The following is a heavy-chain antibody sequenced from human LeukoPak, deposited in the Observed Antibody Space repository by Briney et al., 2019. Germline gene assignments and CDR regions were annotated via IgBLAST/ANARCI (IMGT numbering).Heavy chain of an antibody. D-gene: IGHD3-10*01. Sequence: PSQTLSLTCTVSGGSISSSSYYWGWIRQPPGKGLEWIGSIYHSGSTYYNPSLKSRVTISVDRSKNQFSLKLSSVTAADTAVYYCARAAFIVRGFITMVRGVTVNWFDPWGQGTLVTVSS. CDR2: IYHSGST. CDR1: GGSISSSSYY. CDR3: ARAAFIVRGFITMVRGVTVNWFDP. J-gene: IGHJ5*02. V-gene: IGHV4-39*07.